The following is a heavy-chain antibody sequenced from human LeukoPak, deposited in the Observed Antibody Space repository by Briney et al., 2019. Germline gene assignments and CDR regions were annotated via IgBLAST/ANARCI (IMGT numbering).Heavy chain of an antibody. J-gene: IGHJ4*02. CDR1: GYTFTGYY. Sequence: GASVKVSCKASGYTFTGYYMHWVRQAPGQGLEWMGWINPNSGGTNYAQKFQGRVTMTRDTSINTAYMELSRLRSDDTAVYYCARSRDLWFGEFKHWGQGTLVTVSS. D-gene: IGHD3-10*01. CDR3: ARSRDLWFGEFKH. V-gene: IGHV1-2*02. CDR2: INPNSGGT.